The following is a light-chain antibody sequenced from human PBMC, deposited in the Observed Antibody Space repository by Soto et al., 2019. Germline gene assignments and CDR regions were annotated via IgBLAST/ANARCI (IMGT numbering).Light chain of an antibody. Sequence: DIQMTQSPSTLSASVGDRVTITCRASQSISTWLAWYQQKPGRAPKLLIYDSSSLESGVPSRFSGSGSGTEFSLTISSLQPDDVATYYCQQYDSFSSTFGQGTRLEIK. V-gene: IGKV1-5*01. CDR1: QSISTW. J-gene: IGKJ5*01. CDR2: DSS. CDR3: QQYDSFSST.